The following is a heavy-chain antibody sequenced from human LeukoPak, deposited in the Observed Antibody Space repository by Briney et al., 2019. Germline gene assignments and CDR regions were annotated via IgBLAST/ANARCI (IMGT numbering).Heavy chain of an antibody. CDR3: TANADSYDSAFY. J-gene: IGHJ4*02. Sequence: GGSLRLFCAACGFTFSNAWMSWVRRAPGEGLEWVGRIKCKKDDVTTDYAAPVKGRFNISRDDSKNTLYLQTNSLKTEDTAVYYCTANADSYDSAFYWGQGTLVTVSS. V-gene: IGHV3-15*01. CDR1: GFTFSNAW. D-gene: IGHD5-12*01. CDR2: IKCKKDDVTT.